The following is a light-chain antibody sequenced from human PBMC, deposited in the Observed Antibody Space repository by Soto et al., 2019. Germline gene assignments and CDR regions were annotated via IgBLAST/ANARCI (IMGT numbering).Light chain of an antibody. CDR1: QGISSY. CDR3: QQLNSYPLT. V-gene: IGKV1-9*01. CDR2: AAS. J-gene: IGKJ4*01. Sequence: DIQWTQSPSFLSASVGNRVTITCRASQGISSYLPWYRQKPGKAPKLLIHAASTLQSGVPSRFSGSGSGTDFTLTISSLQPEDFATYYCQQLNSYPLTLGGGTKVDTK.